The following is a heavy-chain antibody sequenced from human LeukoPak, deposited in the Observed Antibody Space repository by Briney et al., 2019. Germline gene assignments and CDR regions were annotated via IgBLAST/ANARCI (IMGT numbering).Heavy chain of an antibody. CDR2: IYHTGST. Sequence: SGTLSLTCAVSGGSISSSNWWIWVRQPPGKGLEWIGEIYHTGSTNYNPSLKSRVTISVDKSKNQFSLKLSSVTAADTAVYYCARGSLYYYGSGSSKLDVWGQGTTVTVSS. J-gene: IGHJ6*02. D-gene: IGHD3-10*01. CDR1: GGSISSSNW. V-gene: IGHV4-4*02. CDR3: ARGSLYYYGSGSSKLDV.